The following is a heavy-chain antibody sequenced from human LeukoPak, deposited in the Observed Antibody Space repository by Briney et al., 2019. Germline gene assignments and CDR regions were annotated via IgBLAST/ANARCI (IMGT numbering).Heavy chain of an antibody. D-gene: IGHD3-10*01. V-gene: IGHV5-10-1*01. CDR2: IDPSDSYT. CDR1: GYSFTSYW. J-gene: IGHJ4*02. Sequence: GESLKISCKGSGYSFTSYWIGWVRQMPGKGLEWMGRIDPSDSYTKYSPSFEGHVTISADKSISTAYLQWSSLKASDTATYYCARHEYYGSGSYYTAAIDYWGQGTLVTVSS. CDR3: ARHEYYGSGSYYTAAIDY.